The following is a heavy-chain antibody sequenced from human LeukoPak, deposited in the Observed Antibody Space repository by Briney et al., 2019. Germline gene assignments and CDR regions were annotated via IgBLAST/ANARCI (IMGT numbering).Heavy chain of an antibody. J-gene: IGHJ5*02. Sequence: SETLSLICTVSGGSFSGTTYYGAWIRQPPGKGLEWIGSIHYTGSTYYNPSLSSRVAIFGDTSTNQFSLRLNSVTAADTAVYYCAKHESGSSVWFDPWGQGTLVTVSS. CDR2: IHYTGST. CDR1: GGSFSGTTYY. V-gene: IGHV4-39*01. CDR3: AKHESGSSVWFDP. D-gene: IGHD6-6*01.